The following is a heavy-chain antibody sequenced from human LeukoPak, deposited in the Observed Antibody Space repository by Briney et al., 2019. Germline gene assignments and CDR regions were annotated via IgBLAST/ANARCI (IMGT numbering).Heavy chain of an antibody. CDR3: AKDKVGSSSWYPQYFDY. CDR1: GFTFSSYW. V-gene: IGHV3-74*01. D-gene: IGHD6-13*01. CDR2: INSDGSST. Sequence: PGGSLRLSCAASGFTFSSYWMHWVRQAPGKGLVWVSRINSDGSSTSYADSVKGRFTISRDNAKNTLYLQMNSLRAEDTAVYYCAKDKVGSSSWYPQYFDYWGQGTLVTVSS. J-gene: IGHJ4*02.